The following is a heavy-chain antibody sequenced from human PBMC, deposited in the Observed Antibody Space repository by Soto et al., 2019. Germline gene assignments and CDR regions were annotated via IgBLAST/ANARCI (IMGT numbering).Heavy chain of an antibody. J-gene: IGHJ4*02. CDR2: ISSSSSYI. V-gene: IGHV3-21*01. D-gene: IGHD4-17*01. CDR3: ASHGDPLFRYFDY. Sequence: GGSLRLSCAASGFTFSSYSMNWVRQAPGKGLEWVSSISSSSSYIYYADSVKGRFTISRDNAKNSLYLQMNSLRAEDTAVYYCASHGDPLFRYFDYWGQGTLVTVSS. CDR1: GFTFSSYS.